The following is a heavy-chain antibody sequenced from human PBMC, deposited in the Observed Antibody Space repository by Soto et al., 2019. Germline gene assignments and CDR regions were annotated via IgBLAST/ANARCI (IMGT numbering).Heavy chain of an antibody. CDR3: ARGVIVVVVAALYYFDY. V-gene: IGHV1-46*03. CDR2: INPSGGST. J-gene: IGHJ4*02. D-gene: IGHD2-15*01. Sequence: QVQLVQSGAEVKKPGASVKVSCKASGYTFTSYYMHWVRQAPGQGLEWMGIINPSGGSTSYAQKFQGRVTMTRDTSTSTVYMELSSLRSEDTAVYYCARGVIVVVVAALYYFDYWGQGTLVTVSS. CDR1: GYTFTSYY.